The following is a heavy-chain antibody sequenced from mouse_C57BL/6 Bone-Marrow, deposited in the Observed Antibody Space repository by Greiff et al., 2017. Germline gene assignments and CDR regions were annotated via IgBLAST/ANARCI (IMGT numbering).Heavy chain of an antibody. CDR2: INPGNGGT. Sequence: QVQLQQPGPELVKPGASVKLSCTASGFNFTSDCMHWVKQRPGQGLEWIGCINPGNGGTNYAEKFKSKATMTAEKSSTTAYMQLSSLTSGDSAVYYCATDPGDYWGQGTSVTVSS. CDR1: GFNFTSDC. D-gene: IGHD1-1*01. J-gene: IGHJ4*01. CDR3: ATDPGDY. V-gene: IGHV1-53*01.